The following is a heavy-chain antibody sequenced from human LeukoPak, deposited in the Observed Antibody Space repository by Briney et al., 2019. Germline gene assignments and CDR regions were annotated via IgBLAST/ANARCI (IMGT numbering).Heavy chain of an antibody. J-gene: IGHJ6*03. V-gene: IGHV4-38-2*02. CDR3: ARGASLTVEKRLYYYMDV. D-gene: IGHD4-23*01. CDR2: IYHSGST. CDR1: GYSISSGYY. Sequence: SETLSLTCTVSGYSISSGYYWGWIRQPPGKGLEWIGSIYHSGSTYYNPSLKSRVTISVDTSKNQFSLKLSSVTAADTAVYYCARGASLTVEKRLYYYMDVWGKGTTVTVSS.